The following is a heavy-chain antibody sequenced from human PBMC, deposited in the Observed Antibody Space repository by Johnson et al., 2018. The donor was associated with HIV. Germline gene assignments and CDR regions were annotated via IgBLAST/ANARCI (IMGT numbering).Heavy chain of an antibody. D-gene: IGHD5-18*01. CDR1: GFTFDNYA. V-gene: IGHV3-23*04. J-gene: IGHJ3*02. CDR3: ARAYTYGAFDI. CDR2: VSGTGNTA. Sequence: VQLVESGGGLVQPGRSLRLSCAGSGFTFDNYAMHWVRQAPGKGLECVSGVSGTGNTAYYADSVKGRFTISRDNSKNTLYLQMNSLRAEDTAVYYCARAYTYGAFDIWGQGTMVTVSS.